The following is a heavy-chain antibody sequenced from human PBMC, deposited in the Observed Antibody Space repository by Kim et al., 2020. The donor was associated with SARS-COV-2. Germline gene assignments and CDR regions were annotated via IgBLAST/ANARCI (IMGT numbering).Heavy chain of an antibody. D-gene: IGHD3-3*01. CDR1: GYTFTSYG. J-gene: IGHJ6*02. CDR2: ISAYNGNT. Sequence: ASVKVSCKASGYTFTSYGISWVRQAPGQGLEWMGWISAYNGNTNYAQKLQGRVTMTTDTSTSTAYMELRSLRSDDTAVYYCARDHDFWSGLTLRKYYYGMDGWGQGTTVTVSS. V-gene: IGHV1-18*01. CDR3: ARDHDFWSGLTLRKYYYGMDG.